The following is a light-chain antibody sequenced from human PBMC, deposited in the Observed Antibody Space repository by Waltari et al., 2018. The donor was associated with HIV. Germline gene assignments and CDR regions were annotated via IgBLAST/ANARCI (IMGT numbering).Light chain of an antibody. CDR3: QQYLDPPVT. J-gene: IGKJ3*01. Sequence: DIVMTQSPDSLPVSLGERATISCKSSQSLFYSTNNKNYLAWYQQKPGQPPKLLIYWASTREFGVPDRFSGSGYGTDFSLTISGLQAEDVALYYCQQYLDPPVTFGPGTKVEVK. CDR2: WAS. V-gene: IGKV4-1*01. CDR1: QSLFYSTNNKNY.